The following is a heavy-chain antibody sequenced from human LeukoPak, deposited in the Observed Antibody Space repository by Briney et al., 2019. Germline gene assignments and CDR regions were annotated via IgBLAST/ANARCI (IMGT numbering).Heavy chain of an antibody. D-gene: IGHD3-22*01. CDR2: ISGSGGST. CDR1: GFTFSSYA. J-gene: IGHJ4*02. CDR3: AKAGGITIIVVVITS. V-gene: IGHV3-23*01. Sequence: GGSLRLPCAASGFTFSSYAMSWVRQAPGKGLEWVSAISGSGGSTYYADSVKGRFTISRDNSKNTLYLQMNSLRAEDTAVYYCAKAGGITIIVVVITSWGQGTLVTVSS.